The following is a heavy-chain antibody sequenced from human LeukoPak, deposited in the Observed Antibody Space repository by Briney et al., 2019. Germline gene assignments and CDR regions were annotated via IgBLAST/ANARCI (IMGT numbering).Heavy chain of an antibody. Sequence: SVKVSCKASGGTFSSYAISWVRQAPGQGLEWMGRIIPIFGIANYAQKFQGRVTITADKSTSTAYMELSSLRSEDTAVYYCARSDGGIAVADINWFGPWGQGTLVTVSS. V-gene: IGHV1-69*04. D-gene: IGHD6-19*01. CDR2: IIPIFGIA. J-gene: IGHJ5*02. CDR1: GGTFSSYA. CDR3: ARSDGGIAVADINWFGP.